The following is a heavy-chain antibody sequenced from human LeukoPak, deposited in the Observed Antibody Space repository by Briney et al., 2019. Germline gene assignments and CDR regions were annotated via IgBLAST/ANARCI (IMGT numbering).Heavy chain of an antibody. CDR2: IGSSSNYI. V-gene: IGHV3-21*01. Sequence: GGSLRLSCAASGFTFSIYSMNWVRQAPGKGLEWVSSIGSSSNYIYYADSVKGRFTISRDNAKNSLFLQMNSLRAEDTAVYYCARDGGGYCSTTSCYPPDVWGKGTTVTVSS. D-gene: IGHD2-2*01. CDR3: ARDGGGYCSTTSCYPPDV. CDR1: GFTFSIYS. J-gene: IGHJ6*04.